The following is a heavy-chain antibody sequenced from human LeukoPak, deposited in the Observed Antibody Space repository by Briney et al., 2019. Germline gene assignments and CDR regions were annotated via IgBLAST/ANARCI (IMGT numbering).Heavy chain of an antibody. CDR3: ARLYCSGGSRYLGYFDY. CDR1: GFTFSSYS. Sequence: LGGSLRLSCAASGFTFSSYSMNWVRQAPGKGLEWVSSISSSSSYIYYADSVKGRFTISRDNAKNSLYLQMNSLRAEDTAVYYCARLYCSGGSRYLGYFDYWGQGTLVTVSS. J-gene: IGHJ4*02. CDR2: ISSSSSYI. V-gene: IGHV3-21*01. D-gene: IGHD2-15*01.